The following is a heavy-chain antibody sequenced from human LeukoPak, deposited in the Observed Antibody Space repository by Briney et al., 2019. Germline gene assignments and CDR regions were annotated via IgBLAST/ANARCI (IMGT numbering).Heavy chain of an antibody. CDR2: MNPNSGNT. Sequence: GASVKVSCKASGYTFTSHDINWVRQATGQGLEWMGWMNPNSGNTAYAQKFQGRVTITRNTSISTAYMELSSLRSEDTAVYYCAREDYYDSGSNDYWGQGTLVTVSS. V-gene: IGHV1-8*03. CDR3: AREDYYDSGSNDY. D-gene: IGHD3-22*01. J-gene: IGHJ4*02. CDR1: GYTFTSHD.